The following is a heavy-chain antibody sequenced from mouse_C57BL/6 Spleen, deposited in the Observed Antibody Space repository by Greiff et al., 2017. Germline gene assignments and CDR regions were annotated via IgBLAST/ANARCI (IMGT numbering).Heavy chain of an antibody. CDR2: IDPSDSET. Sequence: QVQLKQPGAELVRPGSSVKLSCKASGYTFTSYWMHWVKQRPIQGLEWIGNIDPSDSETHYNQKFKDKATLTVDKSSSTAYMQLSSLTSEDSAVYYCARYPITTAVGYAMDYWGQGTSVTVSS. CDR3: ARYPITTAVGYAMDY. V-gene: IGHV1-52*01. CDR1: GYTFTSYW. D-gene: IGHD1-1*01. J-gene: IGHJ4*01.